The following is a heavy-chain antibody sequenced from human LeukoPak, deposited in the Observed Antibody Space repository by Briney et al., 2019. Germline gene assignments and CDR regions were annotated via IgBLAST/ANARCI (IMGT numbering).Heavy chain of an antibody. CDR2: IYYSGST. Sequence: SETLSLXCTVSGGSISSYYWSWIRQPPGKGLEWIGYIYYSGSTNYNPSLKSRVTISVDTSKNQFSLKLSSVTAADTAVYYCARAVAAAGDWFDPWGQGTLVTVSS. D-gene: IGHD6-13*01. V-gene: IGHV4-59*01. J-gene: IGHJ5*02. CDR1: GGSISSYY. CDR3: ARAVAAAGDWFDP.